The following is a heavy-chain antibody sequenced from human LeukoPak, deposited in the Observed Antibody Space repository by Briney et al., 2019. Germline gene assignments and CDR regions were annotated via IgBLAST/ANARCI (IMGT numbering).Heavy chain of an antibody. CDR3: ARATSGSGYDYGVDYYYYYMDV. CDR2: IYYSEST. J-gene: IGHJ6*03. V-gene: IGHV4-31*03. CDR1: GGSISSGGYY. D-gene: IGHD5-12*01. Sequence: SETLSLTCTVSGGSISSGGYYWSWIRQHPGKGLEWIGYIYYSESTYYNPSLKSRVTISVDTSKNQFSLKLSSVTAADTAVYYCARATSGSGYDYGVDYYYYYMDVWGKGTTVTVSS.